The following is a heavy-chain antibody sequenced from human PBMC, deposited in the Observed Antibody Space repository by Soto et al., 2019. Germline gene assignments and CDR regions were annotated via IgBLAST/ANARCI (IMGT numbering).Heavy chain of an antibody. CDR3: ATRGNSHAYFDF. D-gene: IGHD5-18*01. Sequence: PGESLKISCRVSGYSINNYWIGWVRQMPGKGLEWMGLIYPGDSDTRYSPSFQGQVTISADKFISTAYLQWSSLKASDTAMYYCATRGNSHAYFDFWGQGTLVTVSS. J-gene: IGHJ4*02. CDR1: GYSINNYW. CDR2: IYPGDSDT. V-gene: IGHV5-51*01.